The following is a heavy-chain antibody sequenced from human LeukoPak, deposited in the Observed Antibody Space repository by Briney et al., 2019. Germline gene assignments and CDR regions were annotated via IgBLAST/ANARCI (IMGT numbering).Heavy chain of an antibody. J-gene: IGHJ6*03. Sequence: SETLSLTCAVYGGSFSGYYWSWIRQPPGKGLEWIVEITHSGSTNYNPSLKSRVTISVDTSKNQFSLKLSSVTAADTAVYYCARGLFITIFGVVIPYMDVWGKGTTVTGS. CDR3: ARGLFITIFGVVIPYMDV. V-gene: IGHV4-34*01. CDR2: ITHSGST. D-gene: IGHD3-3*01. CDR1: GGSFSGYY.